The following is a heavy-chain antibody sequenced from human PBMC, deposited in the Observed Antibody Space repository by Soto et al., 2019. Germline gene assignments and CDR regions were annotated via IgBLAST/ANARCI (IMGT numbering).Heavy chain of an antibody. V-gene: IGHV1-18*01. CDR2: ISAYNGNT. J-gene: IGHJ6*02. CDR3: ARTHPRLQQAYYYYGMDV. CDR1: GYTFTSYG. D-gene: IGHD6-13*01. Sequence: ASVKVSCKASGYTFTSYGISWVRQAPGQGLEWMGWISAYNGNTNYAQKLQGRVTMTTDTSTSTACMELRSLRSDDTAVYYCARTHPRLQQAYYYYGMDVWGQGTTVTVSS.